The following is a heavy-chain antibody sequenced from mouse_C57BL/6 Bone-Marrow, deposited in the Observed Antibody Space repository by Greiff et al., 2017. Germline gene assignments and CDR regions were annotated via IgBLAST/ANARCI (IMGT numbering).Heavy chain of an antibody. CDR2: IDPSDSYT. V-gene: IGHV1-50*01. CDR3: AREVTTDYAMGY. CDR1: GYTFTSYW. D-gene: IGHD2-2*01. Sequence: VQLQQPGAELVKPGASVKLSCKASGYTFTSYWMQWVKQRPGQGLEWIGEIDPSDSYTNYNQKFKGKATLTVATSSSTAYMQLSSLTSEDSALYYCAREVTTDYAMGYWGQGTSVTVSS. J-gene: IGHJ4*01.